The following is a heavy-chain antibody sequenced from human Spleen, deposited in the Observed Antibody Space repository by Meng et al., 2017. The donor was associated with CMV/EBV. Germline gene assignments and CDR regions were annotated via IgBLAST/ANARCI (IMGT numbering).Heavy chain of an antibody. J-gene: IGHJ4*01. CDR2: IDPLPAST. CDR3: ARRYYFDY. Sequence: VARKASVYSLTTYSMRWVRQAPGQGLECMGLIDPLPASTTYAQRFQGRLTLTRDTSTSTVFMELRSLKSEATAVYFCARRYYFDYWGQGTLVTVSS. V-gene: IGHV1-46*01. CDR1: VYSLTTYS.